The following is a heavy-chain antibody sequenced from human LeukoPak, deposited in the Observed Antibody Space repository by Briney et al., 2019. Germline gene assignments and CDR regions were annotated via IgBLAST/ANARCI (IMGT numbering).Heavy chain of an antibody. V-gene: IGHV3-30*18. CDR2: ISYDGSSK. CDR1: GFTFSSHS. D-gene: IGHD2/OR15-2a*01. Sequence: GGSLRLSCAASGFTFSSHSMHWVRQAPGKGLEWVAVISYDGSSKDYADSVKGRFTISRDNSKNTLYLQMNSLRVEDTAVYYCAKAADQYYYSYFYYMDVWGKGTTVTVSS. CDR3: AKAADQYYYSYFYYMDV. J-gene: IGHJ6*03.